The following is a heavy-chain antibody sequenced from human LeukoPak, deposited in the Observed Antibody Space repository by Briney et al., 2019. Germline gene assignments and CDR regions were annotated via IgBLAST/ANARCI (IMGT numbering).Heavy chain of an antibody. V-gene: IGHV1-46*01. J-gene: IGHJ4*02. CDR2: INPSGGST. CDR3: ARDLGSGGDY. CDR1: GYTFTGYY. D-gene: IGHD2-15*01. Sequence: ASVKVSCKASGYTFTGYYMHWVRQAPGQGLEWMGWINPSGGSTSYAQKFQGRVTMTRDTSTSTVYMELSSLRSEDTAVYYCARDLGSGGDYWGQGTLVTVSS.